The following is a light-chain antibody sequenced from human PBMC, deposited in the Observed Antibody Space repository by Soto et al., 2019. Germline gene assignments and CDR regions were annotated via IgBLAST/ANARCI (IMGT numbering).Light chain of an antibody. CDR2: GAS. CDR1: QSVSSSY. Sequence: ESVLTQSPGTLSLSPGERATLSCRASQSVSSSYLAWYQQKPGQAPRLLIYGASSRATGIPDRFSGSGSGKDFTLTISRLEPEDFAVYYCQPYCSLLTFGGGTKVEIK. J-gene: IGKJ4*01. CDR3: QPYCSLLT. V-gene: IGKV3-20*01.